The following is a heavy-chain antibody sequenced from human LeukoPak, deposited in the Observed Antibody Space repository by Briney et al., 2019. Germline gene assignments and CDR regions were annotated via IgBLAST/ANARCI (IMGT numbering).Heavy chain of an antibody. V-gene: IGHV4-34*01. D-gene: IGHD2-15*01. CDR2: INHSANM. CDR1: GGSFSDYY. CDR3: ARVLRYCSGGNCYSGGLGYMDV. Sequence: SETLSLTCAVYGGSFSDYYWSWIRQPPGKGLEWIGDINHSANMRYNPSLKSRVSLSVDTSKSQFSLKLSSVTAADTAVYYCARVLRYCSGGNCYSGGLGYMDVWGKGTTVTISS. J-gene: IGHJ6*03.